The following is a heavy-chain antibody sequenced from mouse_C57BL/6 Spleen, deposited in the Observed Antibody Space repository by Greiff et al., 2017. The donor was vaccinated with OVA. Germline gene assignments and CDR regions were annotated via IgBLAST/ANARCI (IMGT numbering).Heavy chain of an antibody. CDR2: IRSKSNNYAT. D-gene: IGHD3-1*01. Sequence: EVKLVESGGGLVQPKGSLKLSCAASGFSFNTYAMNWVRQAPGKGLEWVARIRSKSNNYATYYADSVKDRFTISRDDSESMLYLQMNNLKTEDTAMYYCVRHRDFYYAMDYWGQGTSVTVSS. J-gene: IGHJ4*01. CDR1: GFSFNTYA. CDR3: VRHRDFYYAMDY. V-gene: IGHV10-1*01.